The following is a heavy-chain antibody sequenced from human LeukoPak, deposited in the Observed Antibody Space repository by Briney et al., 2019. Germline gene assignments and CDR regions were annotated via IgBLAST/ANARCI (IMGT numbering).Heavy chain of an antibody. J-gene: IGHJ6*02. CDR1: GFTFSNYW. Sequence: PGGSLRLSCAASGFTFSNYWMHWVRQAPGKGLVWVSRINSDGSSTNYADSVKGRFTISRDNAKNTLYLQMNSLRVEDTAVYYCARVRSGSSAGNYGMDVWGQGTTVTVSS. V-gene: IGHV3-74*01. D-gene: IGHD1-26*01. CDR2: INSDGSST. CDR3: ARVRSGSSAGNYGMDV.